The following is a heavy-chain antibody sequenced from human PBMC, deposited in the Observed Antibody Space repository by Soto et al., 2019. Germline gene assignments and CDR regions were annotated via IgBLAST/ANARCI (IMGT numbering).Heavy chain of an antibody. V-gene: IGHV4-39*07. CDR3: ARGPDYGDYVYYFDY. Sequence: SETLSLTCTVSGGSISSSRCHWGWIRQPPGKGLEWIGNIYYSGSTNYNPSLKSRVTISVDTSKNQFSLKLSSVTAADTAVYYCARGPDYGDYVYYFDYWGQGTLVTVSS. J-gene: IGHJ4*02. D-gene: IGHD4-17*01. CDR1: GGSISSSRCH. CDR2: IYYSGST.